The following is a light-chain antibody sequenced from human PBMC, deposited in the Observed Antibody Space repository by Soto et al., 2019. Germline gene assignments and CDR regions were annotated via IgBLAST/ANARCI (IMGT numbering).Light chain of an antibody. CDR1: QSVSSN. CDR2: VAS. Sequence: EIVMTQSPATLSVSPGERATLSCRASQSVSSNLAWYQQKPGQTPKLLIYVASTRATGIPARFSGSGSGTEFTLTISGLQSEDFAVYYCQQYNVWPLPFGGGTKVEFK. J-gene: IGKJ4*01. V-gene: IGKV3-15*01. CDR3: QQYNVWPLP.